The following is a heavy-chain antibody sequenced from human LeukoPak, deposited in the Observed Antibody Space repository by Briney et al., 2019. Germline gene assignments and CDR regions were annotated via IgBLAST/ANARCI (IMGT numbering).Heavy chain of an antibody. V-gene: IGHV4-38-2*01. D-gene: IGHD3-3*01. J-gene: IGHJ4*02. CDR3: ARVRFLEWSPQYYFDY. Sequence: KPSETLSLTCAVSGYSISSGYYWGWIRQPPGKGLEWIGSIYHSGSTYYNPSLKSRVTISVDTSKNQFSLKLSSVTAADTAVYYCARVRFLEWSPQYYFDYWGQGTLVTVSS. CDR1: GYSISSGYY. CDR2: IYHSGST.